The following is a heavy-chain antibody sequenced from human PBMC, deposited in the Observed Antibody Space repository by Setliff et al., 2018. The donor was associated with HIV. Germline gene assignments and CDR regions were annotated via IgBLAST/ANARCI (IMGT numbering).Heavy chain of an antibody. Sequence: PSETLSLTCTVSGGSISSHYWSWIRQPPGKGLEWIGSIYYSGSTNYNPSLKSRVTISVDTSKNQFSLKLSSVTAADTAVYYCARAPTEEAYYYDSSGYWGQGTLVTVSS. J-gene: IGHJ4*02. V-gene: IGHV4-59*11. D-gene: IGHD3-22*01. CDR3: ARAPTEEAYYYDSSGY. CDR1: GGSISSHY. CDR2: IYYSGST.